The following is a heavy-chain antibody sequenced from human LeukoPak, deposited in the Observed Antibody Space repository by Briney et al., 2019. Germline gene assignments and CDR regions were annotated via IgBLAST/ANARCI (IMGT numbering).Heavy chain of an antibody. V-gene: IGHV4-30-4*01. CDR2: IYYSGST. J-gene: IGHJ4*02. Sequence: SETLFLTCTVSGGSISSGDYYWSWIRQPPGKGLEWIGYIYYSGSTYYNPSLKSRVTISVDTSKNQFSLKLSSVTAADTAVYYCARSKNYYDSSGYYQTHYFDYWGQGTLVTVSS. CDR1: GGSISSGDYY. CDR3: ARSKNYYDSSGYYQTHYFDY. D-gene: IGHD3-22*01.